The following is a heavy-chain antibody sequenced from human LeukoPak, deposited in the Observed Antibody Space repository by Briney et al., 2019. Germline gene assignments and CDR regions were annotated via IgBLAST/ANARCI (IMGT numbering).Heavy chain of an antibody. D-gene: IGHD2-2*01. J-gene: IGHJ6*02. CDR1: GGSISSYY. V-gene: IGHV4-4*07. CDR2: IYTSGST. CDR3: ARDREDIVVVPAAAGPYYYYGMDV. Sequence: SETLSLTCTVSGGSISSYYWSWIRQPAGKGLEWIGRIYTSGSTNYNPSLKSRVTMSVDTSKNQFSLKLSSVTAADTAVYYCARDREDIVVVPAAAGPYYYYGMDVWGQGTTVTVSS.